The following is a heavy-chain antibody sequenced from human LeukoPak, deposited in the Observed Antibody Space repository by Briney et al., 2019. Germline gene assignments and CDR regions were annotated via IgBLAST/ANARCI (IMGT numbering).Heavy chain of an antibody. CDR1: GVSISSGGYY. CDR2: IYYSGST. D-gene: IGHD3-10*01. J-gene: IGHJ4*02. V-gene: IGHV4-31*11. Sequence: SETLSLTCAVSGVSISSGGYYWSWIRQHPGKGLEWIGYIYYSGSTYYNTSLKSRVTISVDTSKNQFSLKLSSVTAADTAVYYCAREGYYGSGSKLFDYWGQGTLVTVSS. CDR3: AREGYYGSGSKLFDY.